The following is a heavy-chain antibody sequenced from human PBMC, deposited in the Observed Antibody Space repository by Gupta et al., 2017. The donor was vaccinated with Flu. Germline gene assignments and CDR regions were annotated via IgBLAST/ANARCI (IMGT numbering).Heavy chain of an antibody. V-gene: IGHV3-23*01. CDR3: AKARGLYCSSTSCPDAFDI. J-gene: IGHJ3*02. D-gene: IGHD2-2*01. CDR2: ISGSGGST. Sequence: EVQLLESGGGLVQPGGSLRLSCAASGFTFSSYAMSWVRQAPGKGLEWVSAISGSGGSTYYADSVKGRFTISRDNSKNTLYLQMNSLRAEDTAVYYCAKARGLYCSSTSCPDAFDIWGQGTMVTVSS. CDR1: GFTFSSYA.